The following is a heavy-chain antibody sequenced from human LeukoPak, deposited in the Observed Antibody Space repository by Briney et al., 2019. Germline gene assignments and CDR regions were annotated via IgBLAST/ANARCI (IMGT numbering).Heavy chain of an antibody. V-gene: IGHV4-39*01. Sequence: PSETLSLTCTVSGGSISSSNYYWGWIRQPPGKGLEWIGSIYYSGSTYYNPSLKSRVTISVDTSKNQFSLKLSSVTAADTAVYCCARQYSSSFGTTSVWGKGTTVTVSS. D-gene: IGHD6-6*01. CDR1: GGSISSSNYY. J-gene: IGHJ6*04. CDR3: ARQYSSSFGTTSV. CDR2: IYYSGST.